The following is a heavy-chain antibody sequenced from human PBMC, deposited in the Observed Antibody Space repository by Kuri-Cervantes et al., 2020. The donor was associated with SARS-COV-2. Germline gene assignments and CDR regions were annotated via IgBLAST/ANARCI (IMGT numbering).Heavy chain of an antibody. V-gene: IGHV1-18*01. D-gene: IGHD6-13*01. Sequence: ASVKVSCNASGYTFTSYGISWVRQAPGQGLEWMGWISAYNGNTNYAQKLQGRVTMTTDTSTSKSYMELMSLRSDDTAVYYCAGAAAGQEAFDYWGQGTLVTVSS. CDR2: ISAYNGNT. J-gene: IGHJ4*02. CDR1: GYTFTSYG. CDR3: AGAAAGQEAFDY.